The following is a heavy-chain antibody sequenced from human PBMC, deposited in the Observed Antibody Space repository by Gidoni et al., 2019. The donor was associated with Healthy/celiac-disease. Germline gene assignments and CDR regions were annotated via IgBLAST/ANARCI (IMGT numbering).Heavy chain of an antibody. D-gene: IGHD3-22*01. CDR1: GYSFTSYG. CDR3: ARGYYDSSGYSVVASDAFDI. CDR2: ISPGDSAT. V-gene: IGHV5-51*01. Sequence: EVQLVPSGAEVKKPGESLKISCRGSGYSFTSYGRGWGRQMPGKGLEWRGIISPGDSATRYSPSFQGQVTIAADKSISTAYLQGSSLKASDTAMYYCARGYYDSSGYSVVASDAFDIWGQGTMVTVSS. J-gene: IGHJ3*02.